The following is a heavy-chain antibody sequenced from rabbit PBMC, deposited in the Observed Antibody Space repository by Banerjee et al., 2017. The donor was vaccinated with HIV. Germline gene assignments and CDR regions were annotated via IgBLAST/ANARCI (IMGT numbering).Heavy chain of an antibody. CDR1: GFSFSSSYW. CDR2: IGTNDGNI. Sequence: QEQLEESGGDLVKPEGSLTLTCTASGFSFSSSYWICWVRQAPGKGLEWIACIGTNDGNIYYANWLNGRFTISKTSSTTVTLQMTSLTAADTATYFCARDQGHYAGYAGYGYWGYFNLWGPGTLVTVS. J-gene: IGHJ4*01. D-gene: IGHD8-1*01. CDR3: ARDQGHYAGYAGYGYWGYFNL. V-gene: IGHV1S45*01.